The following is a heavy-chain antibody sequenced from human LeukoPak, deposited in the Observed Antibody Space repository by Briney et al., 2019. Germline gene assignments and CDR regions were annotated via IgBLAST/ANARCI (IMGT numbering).Heavy chain of an antibody. D-gene: IGHD5-24*01. CDR1: GGTFSSYA. CDR3: ARESRDGYNSGLPADY. CDR2: IIPIFGTA. V-gene: IGHV1-69*01. Sequence: ASVKVSCKASGGTFSSYAISWVRQAPGQGLEWMGGIIPIFGTANYALKFQGRVTITADESTSTAYMELSSLRSEDTAVYYCARESRDGYNSGLPADYWGQGTLVTVSS. J-gene: IGHJ4*02.